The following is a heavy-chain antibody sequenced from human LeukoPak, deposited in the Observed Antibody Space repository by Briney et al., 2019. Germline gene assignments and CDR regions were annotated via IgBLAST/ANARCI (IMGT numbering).Heavy chain of an antibody. V-gene: IGHV1-2*02. CDR1: GYTFTSYY. D-gene: IGHD6-25*01. J-gene: IGHJ4*02. CDR2: INGNSGGT. CDR3: SREFQRSLDY. Sequence: GASVKVSCKASGYTFTSYYMHWVRQAPGQGLEWMGWINGNSGGTNYAQKFQGRVTMTRDTSINTAYMELSRLTSDDTAMYYCSREFQRSLDYWGQGTLVTVSS.